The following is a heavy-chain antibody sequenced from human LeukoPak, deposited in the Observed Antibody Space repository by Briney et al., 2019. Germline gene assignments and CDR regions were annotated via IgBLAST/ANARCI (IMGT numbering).Heavy chain of an antibody. J-gene: IGHJ4*02. CDR2: ISAYNGNT. CDR3: ARDLALYSYGAQTDY. Sequence: ASVKVSCKASGYTFTSYGISWVRQAPGQGLEWIGWISAYNGNTNYAQKLQGRVTMTTDTSTSTAYMELRSLRSDDTAVYYCARDLALYSYGAQTDYWGQGTLVTVSS. CDR1: GYTFTSYG. V-gene: IGHV1-18*01. D-gene: IGHD5-18*01.